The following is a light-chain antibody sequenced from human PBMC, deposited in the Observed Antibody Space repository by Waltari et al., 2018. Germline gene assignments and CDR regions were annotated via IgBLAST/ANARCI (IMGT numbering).Light chain of an antibody. CDR3: CSYAGTRSLVV. J-gene: IGLJ2*01. CDR2: EVT. V-gene: IGLV2-23*02. Sequence: QSALTQPASVSGSLGQSITVSCTGTSRDIGYYDLVSWYQQHPGRAPKPIIYEVTKRPSGVSSRFSGSKSGNTASLTISGLHTEDEADYYCCSYAGTRSLVVFGGGTRLTVL. CDR1: SRDIGYYDL.